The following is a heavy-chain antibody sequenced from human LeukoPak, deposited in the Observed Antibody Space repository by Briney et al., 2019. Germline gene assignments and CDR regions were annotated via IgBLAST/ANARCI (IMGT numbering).Heavy chain of an antibody. D-gene: IGHD3-22*01. J-gene: IGHJ4*02. Sequence: GASVKVSCKASGYNFISYGISWVRQAPGQGLEWMGWMNPNSGNTGYAQKFQGRVTMTRNTSISTAYMELSSLRSEDTAVYYCARGFEDSSSGPPNDYWGQGTLVTVSS. CDR2: MNPNSGNT. V-gene: IGHV1-8*02. CDR3: ARGFEDSSSGPPNDY. CDR1: GYNFISYG.